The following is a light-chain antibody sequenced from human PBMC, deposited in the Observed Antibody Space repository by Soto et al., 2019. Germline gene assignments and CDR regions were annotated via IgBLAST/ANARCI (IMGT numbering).Light chain of an antibody. Sequence: QSALTQPASVSGSPGQSISFSCTGTNSDVGGDNLVSWYQHHPGKAPKLIIYEATKRPSGISDRFSGSKSGNTASLTIAGLQAEDEADYHCCSYAGSSWVFGGGTKLTVL. V-gene: IGLV2-23*01. CDR2: EAT. CDR1: NSDVGGDNL. J-gene: IGLJ3*02. CDR3: CSYAGSSWV.